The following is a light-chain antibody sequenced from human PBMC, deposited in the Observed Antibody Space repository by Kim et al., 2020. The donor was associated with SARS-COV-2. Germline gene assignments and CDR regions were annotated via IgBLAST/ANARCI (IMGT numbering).Light chain of an antibody. CDR3: QVWGSPSDHLV. CDR2: YDS. J-gene: IGLJ3*02. CDR1: NIVSKS. V-gene: IGLV3-21*04. Sequence: SYELTQPPSVSVAPGQTATITCGGNNIVSKSVLWYQQKPGQAPSVVIYYDSDRPSGIPERFSGSNSGNTATLTISGVEDGDEADYYCQVWGSPSDHLVFGGGTRL.